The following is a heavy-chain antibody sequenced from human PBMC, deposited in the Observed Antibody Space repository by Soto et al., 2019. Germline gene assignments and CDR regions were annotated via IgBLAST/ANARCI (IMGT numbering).Heavy chain of an antibody. Sequence: QLHLQESGSGLVKPSQTLSLTCAVSGGSISSGGYSWSWIRQPPGKGLNYIGYIYHSGSTYYNPSLQSRVPISVDRSKNQFSLKLSSVTAADTAVHYCARVRSGWGIDYWGQGTLVTVSS. CDR1: GGSISSGGYS. D-gene: IGHD6-19*01. CDR2: IYHSGST. CDR3: ARVRSGWGIDY. V-gene: IGHV4-30-2*01. J-gene: IGHJ4*02.